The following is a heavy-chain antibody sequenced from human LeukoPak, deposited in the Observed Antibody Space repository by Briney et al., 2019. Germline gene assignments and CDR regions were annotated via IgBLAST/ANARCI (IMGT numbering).Heavy chain of an antibody. CDR1: GFTFDDYA. V-gene: IGHV3-9*03. Sequence: PGGSLRLSCAASGFTFDDYAMHWVRQAPGKGLEWVSGISWNSGNIGYADSVKGRFTISRDNAKNSLYLQMNSLRAEDMALYYCAKSAGSEAAAGISFRDAFDIWGQGTMVTVSS. CDR3: AKSAGSEAAAGISFRDAFDI. J-gene: IGHJ3*02. CDR2: ISWNSGNI. D-gene: IGHD6-13*01.